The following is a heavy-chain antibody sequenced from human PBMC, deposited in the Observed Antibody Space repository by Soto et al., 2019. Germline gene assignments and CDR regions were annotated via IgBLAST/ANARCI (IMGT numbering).Heavy chain of an antibody. J-gene: IGHJ2*01. CDR3: ASEVGRWYFAV. Sequence: EVQVVESGGGLVQPGGSLRLSCAASGFTFSSYSMNWIRQAPGKGLEWVSYISSSSNTIYYADSVKGRFTIFRDNAKNSLYLQMNRLRDEDTAVYYCASEVGRWYFAVWGRGTLVIVSS. V-gene: IGHV3-48*02. CDR2: ISSSSNTI. D-gene: IGHD1-26*01. CDR1: GFTFSSYS.